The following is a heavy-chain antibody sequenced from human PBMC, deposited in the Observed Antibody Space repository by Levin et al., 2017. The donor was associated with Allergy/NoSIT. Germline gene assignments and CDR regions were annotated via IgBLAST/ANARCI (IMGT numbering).Heavy chain of an antibody. CDR1: GFTFRSSA. V-gene: IGHV3-23*01. J-gene: IGHJ4*02. D-gene: IGHD1/OR15-1a*01. CDR3: AKIGGPDAGTFDY. CDR2: ISGSGGST. Sequence: GSLKISCAASGFTFRSSAMSWVRPAPGKGLEWVSAISGSGGSTYYADSVKGRFTISRDNSKNTLYLQMNSLRAEDTAVYYCAKIGGPDAGTFDYWGQGTLVTVSS.